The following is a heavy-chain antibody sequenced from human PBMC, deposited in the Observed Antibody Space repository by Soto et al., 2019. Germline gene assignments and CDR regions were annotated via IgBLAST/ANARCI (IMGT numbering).Heavy chain of an antibody. Sequence: PSETLSLTCTVSGGSISSSSYYWGWIRQPPGKGLEWIGSIYYSGSTYYNPSLKSRVTISVDTSKNQFSLKLSSVTAADTAVYYCARQEIYSGSYSHWRVNWFDPWGQGTQVTVSS. CDR2: IYYSGST. CDR1: GGSISSSSYY. CDR3: ARQEIYSGSYSHWRVNWFDP. D-gene: IGHD1-26*01. V-gene: IGHV4-39*01. J-gene: IGHJ5*02.